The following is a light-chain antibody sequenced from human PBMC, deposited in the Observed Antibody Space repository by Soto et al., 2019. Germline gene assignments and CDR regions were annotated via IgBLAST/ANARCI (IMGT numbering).Light chain of an antibody. J-gene: IGKJ5*01. V-gene: IGKV3-20*01. CDR1: QSFSSSD. Sequence: EIGLTPSPGTLSLSPGERATLSCRASQSFSSSDLAWYQQKPCQAPSILIYGASSMATGIPDRFSGSVSGTDLTITISIIEPEDFAVYYCKKYCSAQITFGQGTRLEIK. CDR3: KKYCSAQIT. CDR2: GAS.